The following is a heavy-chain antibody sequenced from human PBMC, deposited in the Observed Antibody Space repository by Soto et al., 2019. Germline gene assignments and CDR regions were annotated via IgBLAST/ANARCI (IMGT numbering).Heavy chain of an antibody. J-gene: IGHJ5*02. V-gene: IGHV1-69*13. CDR1: GGTFSNYA. D-gene: IGHD2-15*01. CDR3: ARYCSGGSCYGLGHWFDP. CDR2: IVPIFGTA. Sequence: SVKVSCKVSGGTFSNYAIDWVRLAPGHGLEWMGGIVPIFGTANYAQKFQGRVTITADESTSTAYMELSSLRSEDTAVYYCARYCSGGSCYGLGHWFDPWGQGTLVTVSS.